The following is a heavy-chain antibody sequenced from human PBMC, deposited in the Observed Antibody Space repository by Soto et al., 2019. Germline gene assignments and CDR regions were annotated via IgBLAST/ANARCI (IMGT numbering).Heavy chain of an antibody. D-gene: IGHD6-13*01. CDR2: ISSSGSII. J-gene: IGHJ4*02. CDR1: GFTFSDYY. V-gene: IGHV3-11*01. Sequence: PGGSLRLSCAASGFTFSDYYMSWVRQAPGKGLEWVSYISSSGSIIYYADSVKGRFTTSRDNAKKSLYLQMNSLRAEDTAVYYCARESRGIIATGIDYWGQGTLVTVSS. CDR3: ARESRGIIATGIDY.